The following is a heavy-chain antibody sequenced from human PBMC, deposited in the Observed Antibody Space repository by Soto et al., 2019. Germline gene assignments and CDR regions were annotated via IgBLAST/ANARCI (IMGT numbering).Heavy chain of an antibody. CDR1: GFSFSSYA. D-gene: IGHD3-16*02. Sequence: QVQLVESGGGVVQPGRSLRLSCAASGFSFSSYAMHWVRQAPGKGLEWVAIISYDGSKQLYAGSVRGRFTISRDNSKNTLHLQMNSLSVEDTAVYYCAVRDFDYWGQGTLLIVSS. CDR3: AVRDFDY. CDR2: ISYDGSKQ. J-gene: IGHJ4*02. V-gene: IGHV3-30-3*01.